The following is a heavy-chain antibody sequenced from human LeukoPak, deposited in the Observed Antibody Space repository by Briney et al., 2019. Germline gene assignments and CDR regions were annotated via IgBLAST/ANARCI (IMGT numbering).Heavy chain of an antibody. J-gene: IGHJ4*02. CDR1: GFTFSNYA. CDR2: ILHDGSNK. V-gene: IGHV3-30*04. Sequence: PGGSLRLSCAASGFTFSNYALHWVRQAPGKGLEWVAVILHDGSNKYYADSVKGRFTISRDNSKNTLYLQMNSLRAEDTAVYYCARMSGEALDYWGQGTLVTVSS. CDR3: ARMSGEALDY. D-gene: IGHD3-10*02.